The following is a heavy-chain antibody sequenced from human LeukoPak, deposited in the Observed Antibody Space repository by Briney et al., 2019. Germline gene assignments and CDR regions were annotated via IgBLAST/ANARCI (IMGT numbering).Heavy chain of an antibody. D-gene: IGHD3-10*01. CDR1: GFTFDDYA. J-gene: IGHJ4*02. CDR2: ISWNSGSI. CDR3: AKDMAFDYYGSGSSFDY. V-gene: IGHV3-9*01. Sequence: GRSLRLSCAASGFTFDDYAMHWVRQAPGKGLEWVSGISWNSGSIGYADSVKGRFTISRDNAKNSLYLQMNSLRAEDTALYYCAKDMAFDYYGSGSSFDYWGQGTLVTVSS.